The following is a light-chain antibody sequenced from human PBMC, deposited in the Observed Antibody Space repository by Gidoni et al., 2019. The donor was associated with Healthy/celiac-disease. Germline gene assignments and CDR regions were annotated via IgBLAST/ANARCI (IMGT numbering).Light chain of an antibody. CDR1: SSDVGGYNY. CDR3: FPYSSSYTFVV. Sequence: QSALTQPRSVSGSPGQSVTISCTGTSSDVGGYNYVSWYQQHPGKAPKLMIYDVSKRPPGVPCRFSGSKSCNTAFLTISWLQGEDEADYYCFPYSSSYTFVVFGGGTKLTVL. V-gene: IGLV2-11*01. J-gene: IGLJ2*01. CDR2: DVS.